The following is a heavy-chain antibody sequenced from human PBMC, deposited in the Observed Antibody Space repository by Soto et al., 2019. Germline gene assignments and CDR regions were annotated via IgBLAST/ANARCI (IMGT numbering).Heavy chain of an antibody. Sequence: QVQLVQSGAEVKKPGASVKVSCKASGYTFTGYYMHWVRQAPGQGLEWMGWINPNSGGTNYAQKFQGWVTMTRDTSISTAYMELSRLSSDDTAVYYCARSPVGGGSNYYYGMDVWGQGTTVTVSS. D-gene: IGHD3-10*01. CDR3: ARSPVGGGSNYYYGMDV. CDR1: GYTFTGYY. J-gene: IGHJ6*02. V-gene: IGHV1-2*04. CDR2: INPNSGGT.